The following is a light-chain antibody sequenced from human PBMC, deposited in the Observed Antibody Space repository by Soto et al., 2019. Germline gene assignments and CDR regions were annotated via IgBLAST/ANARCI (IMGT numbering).Light chain of an antibody. J-gene: IGLJ1*01. CDR1: SSDVGGYNY. V-gene: IGLV2-8*01. Sequence: QSVLTQPPSASGSPGQSVTISCTGTSSDVGGYNYVSWYQQHPGKAPKLMIYEVSKRPSGVPDRFSGSKSGNTASLTVSGRQAEDEADYYCSSYAGSNNYVFGTGTKV. CDR3: SSYAGSNNYV. CDR2: EVS.